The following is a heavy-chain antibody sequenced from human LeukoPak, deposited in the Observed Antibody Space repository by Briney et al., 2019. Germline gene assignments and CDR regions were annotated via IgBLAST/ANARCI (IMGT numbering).Heavy chain of an antibody. Sequence: GGSPRLSCEASGFSFSIYAMSWVRQAPGKGLEWVSSISGNGGSTYYANSVKGRFTVARDNSKNTVYLEMNSLREDNTALYYCVKGGQRYDFWRFDFWGRGTLVTVSS. D-gene: IGHD3-3*01. J-gene: IGHJ5*01. CDR3: VKGGQRYDFWRFDF. CDR1: GFSFSIYA. V-gene: IGHV3-23*01. CDR2: ISGNGGST.